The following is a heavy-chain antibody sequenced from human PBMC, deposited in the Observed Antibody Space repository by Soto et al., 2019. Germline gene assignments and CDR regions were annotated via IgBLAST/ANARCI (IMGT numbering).Heavy chain of an antibody. J-gene: IGHJ6*02. CDR1: GFTFSDYA. CDR2: IIDSGGST. CDR3: AKGRSYYYYYGVDV. Sequence: GGSLRLSCAASGFTFSDYAMHWVRQAPGKGLEWVSDIIDSGGSTYYADSVKGRFTISRDNSKSTLYLQMNSLRAEDTALYYCAKGRSYYYYYGVDVWGQGTTVTVSS. V-gene: IGHV3-23*01.